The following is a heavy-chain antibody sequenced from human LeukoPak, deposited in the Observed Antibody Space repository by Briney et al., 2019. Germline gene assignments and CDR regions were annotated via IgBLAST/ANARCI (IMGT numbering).Heavy chain of an antibody. V-gene: IGHV3-74*01. Sequence: GGSLKLSCTASEFTFSSYWMHWVRQPPGKGLVWVSRINGDGSSTSYADAVKGRFTISRDNAKNTLYLRMNSLRAEDTAVYYCARGGLTGTTIPYFDYWGQGTLVTVSS. CDR1: EFTFSSYW. J-gene: IGHJ4*02. CDR3: ARGGLTGTTIPYFDY. D-gene: IGHD1-7*01. CDR2: INGDGSST.